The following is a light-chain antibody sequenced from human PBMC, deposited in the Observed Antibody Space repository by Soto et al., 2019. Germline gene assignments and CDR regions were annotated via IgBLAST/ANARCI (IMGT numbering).Light chain of an antibody. CDR3: SSYTANSVNLYV. CDR2: EVN. CDR1: SRDIGASNS. Sequence: QSVLTQPASVSGSPGQSITISCTGTSRDIGASNSVSWYQQHPGKAPKVMICEVNNRPPGVSNRFSGSRPGNPASLTISGLQTEDEGDYYCSSYTANSVNLYVFGPGTKVTVL. J-gene: IGLJ1*01. V-gene: IGLV2-14*01.